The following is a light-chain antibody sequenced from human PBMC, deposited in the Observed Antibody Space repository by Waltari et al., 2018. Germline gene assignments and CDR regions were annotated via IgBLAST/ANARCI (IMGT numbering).Light chain of an antibody. V-gene: IGKV1-33*01. CDR2: DVS. J-gene: IGKJ4*01. CDR3: QQYHNLPLT. Sequence: DIQLTQSPSSLSAAVGDRVTITCQASQDISNYINWYQQRPGKAPKLLIYDVSDLERGVPSRFSGSGSGTAFTFTNSSQQPEDVATYFCQQYHNLPLTFGGGTKVDIK. CDR1: QDISNY.